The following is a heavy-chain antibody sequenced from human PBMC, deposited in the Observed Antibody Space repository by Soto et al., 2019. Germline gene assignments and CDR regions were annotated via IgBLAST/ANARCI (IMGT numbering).Heavy chain of an antibody. V-gene: IGHV3-23*01. CDR3: VRDRRISGINRGLDY. J-gene: IGHJ4*02. CDR1: GFTFSSYA. D-gene: IGHD1-20*01. Sequence: PGGSLRLSCAASGFTFSSYAMSWVRQAPGKGLEWVSAVGGSGTSTYYADSVKGRFTISRDNSKNTLYLEMNSLRAEDTAVYYCVRDRRISGINRGLDYWGRGTLVTVSS. CDR2: VGGSGTST.